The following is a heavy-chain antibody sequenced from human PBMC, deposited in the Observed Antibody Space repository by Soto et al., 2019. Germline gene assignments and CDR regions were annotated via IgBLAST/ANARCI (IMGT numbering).Heavy chain of an antibody. V-gene: IGHV3-33*06. J-gene: IGHJ4*02. CDR3: GKDIISGSIDY. CDR2: IWAHGTEQ. Sequence: GGSLRLSCAASGYSITNHGMHWVRQAPGKGLEWVALIWAHGTEQYYADSVKGRFTVSRDTSTNTVYLQMNSLRAEDTARYYCGKDIISGSIDYWRQGTLVTVSS. D-gene: IGHD1-20*01. CDR1: GYSITNHG.